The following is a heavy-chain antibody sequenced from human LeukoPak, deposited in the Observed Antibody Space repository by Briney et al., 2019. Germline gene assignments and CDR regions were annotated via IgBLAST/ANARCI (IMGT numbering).Heavy chain of an antibody. CDR2: ISDSGGST. D-gene: IGHD2-2*01. J-gene: IGHJ4*02. CDR1: GFTFSSYA. V-gene: IGHV3-23*01. Sequence: GGSLRLSCAASGFTFSSYAMSWAPQAPGKGLEWVSAISDSGGSTYYADSVKGRFTISRDNSKNTVYLQMNSLRAEDTAVYYCAKDRRGCSSTSCYYRFDYWGQGTLVTVSS. CDR3: AKDRRGCSSTSCYYRFDY.